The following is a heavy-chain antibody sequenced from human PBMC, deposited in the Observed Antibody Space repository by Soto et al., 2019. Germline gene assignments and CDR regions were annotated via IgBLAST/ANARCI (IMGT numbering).Heavy chain of an antibody. CDR1: GYIFTTHW. J-gene: IGHJ6*02. Sequence: GESLKISCKGAGYIFTTHWIAWVRQMPGKGLEWLGSVDPGDSDTRYSPSFQGQVTLSADKSINTAYLHCSSLKASDTAMYYCARHGRHFFEWVNPMDVWGQGTTVTVSS. CDR2: VDPGDSDT. D-gene: IGHD3-3*01. CDR3: ARHGRHFFEWVNPMDV. V-gene: IGHV5-51*01.